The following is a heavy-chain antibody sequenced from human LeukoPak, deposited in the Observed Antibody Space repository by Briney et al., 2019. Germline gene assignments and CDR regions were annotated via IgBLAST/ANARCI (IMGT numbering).Heavy chain of an antibody. V-gene: IGHV1-8*01. CDR1: GYTFTSYD. Sequence: ASVKVSCKASGYTFTSYDINWVRQATGQGLEWMGWMNPNSGNTGYAQKFQGRVTMTRNTSISTAYMELSSLRSEDAAVYYCARTYSSGWYLNWFEPWGQGTLVTVSS. D-gene: IGHD6-19*01. J-gene: IGHJ5*02. CDR2: MNPNSGNT. CDR3: ARTYSSGWYLNWFEP.